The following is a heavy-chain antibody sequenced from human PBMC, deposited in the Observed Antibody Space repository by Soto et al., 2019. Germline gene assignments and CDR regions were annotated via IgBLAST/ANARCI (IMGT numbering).Heavy chain of an antibody. J-gene: IGHJ4*02. D-gene: IGHD6-19*01. V-gene: IGHV3-23*01. CDR2: ISGSGGST. CDR1: GFTFSSYA. CDR3: ANGGDSYRSGWYSSLN. Sequence: LRLSCAASGFTFSSYAMSWVRQAPGKGLEWVSAISGSGGSTYYADSVKGRFTISRDNSKNTLYLQMNSLRAEDTAVYYCANGGDSYRSGWYSSLNWGQGTLVTVSS.